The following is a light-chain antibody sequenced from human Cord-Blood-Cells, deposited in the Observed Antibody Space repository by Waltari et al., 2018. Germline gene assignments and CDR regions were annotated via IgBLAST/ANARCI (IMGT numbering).Light chain of an antibody. CDR1: SSAVGGYNY. J-gene: IGLJ2*01. Sequence: QSALTQPASVSGSPGKSIPISCTGTSSAVGGYNYVSWYQQHPGKAPKLMIYDVSNRPSGVSNRFSGSKSGNTASLTISGLQAEDEADYYCSSYTSSSTLVVFGGGTKLTVL. CDR2: DVS. CDR3: SSYTSSSTLVV. V-gene: IGLV2-14*01.